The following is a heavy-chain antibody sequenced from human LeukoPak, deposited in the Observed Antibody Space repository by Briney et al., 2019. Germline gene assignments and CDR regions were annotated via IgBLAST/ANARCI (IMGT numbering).Heavy chain of an antibody. CDR1: GFTFSNYC. CDR2: ICPDGTVT. J-gene: IGHJ4*02. Sequence: GGSLRVSCAASGFTFSNYCMHWVRQIPGKGLVWVSRICPDGTVTNYADSVKGRFTISRDNAKNMVLLQMNSLRADDTAVYYCVRDFRSADYWGQGILVTVSS. CDR3: VRDFRSADY. V-gene: IGHV3-74*01.